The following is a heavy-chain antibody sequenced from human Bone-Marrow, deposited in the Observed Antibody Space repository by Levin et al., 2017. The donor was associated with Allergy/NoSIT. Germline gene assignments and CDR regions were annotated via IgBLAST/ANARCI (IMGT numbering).Heavy chain of an antibody. J-gene: IGHJ3*02. CDR2: IKTSAEGGTT. CDR3: TTETPLFGAFDI. Sequence: GGSLRLSCAASGFTFTNAWMSWVRQAPGKGLEWVGRIKTSAEGGTTDYPAPVKGRFSISRDDSKNTVDLHMKSLKAEDTAVYYCTTETPLFGAFDIWGQGTTVTVSS. D-gene: IGHD3-3*01. CDR1: GFTFTNAW. V-gene: IGHV3-15*01.